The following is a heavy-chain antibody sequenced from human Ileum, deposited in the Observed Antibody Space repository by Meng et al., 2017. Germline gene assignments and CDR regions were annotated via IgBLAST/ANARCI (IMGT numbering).Heavy chain of an antibody. Sequence: IPLTESVPTLFKPTQTPTLSCTFPAFTLTTGAVWVCCFRQPPGRCLEWRAMVYRDDEKRFSPSLNSRLTLTKDTSKSQVVLTMTNMDPVDTATYYCARGRVGTWWFDPWGQGALVTVSS. D-gene: IGHD3-16*01. V-gene: IGHV2-5*02. CDR1: AFTLTTGAVW. CDR3: ARGRVGTWWFDP. J-gene: IGHJ5*02. CDR2: VYRDDEK.